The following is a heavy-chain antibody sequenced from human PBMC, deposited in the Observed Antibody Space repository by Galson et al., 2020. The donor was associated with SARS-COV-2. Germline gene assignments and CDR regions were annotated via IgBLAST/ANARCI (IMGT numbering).Heavy chain of an antibody. J-gene: IGHJ3*02. CDR2: ILYDGSNK. V-gene: IGHV3-30*18. CDR3: AKESYYYDSSGYYLDAFDS. CDR1: GFTFSSYG. Sequence: GGSLRLSCAASGFTFSSYGMHWVRQAPGKGLEWVAVILYDGSNKYYADSVKGRFTISRDNSKNTLYLQMNSLRAEDTAVYYCAKESYYYDSSGYYLDAFDSWGQGTMVTVSS. D-gene: IGHD3-22*01.